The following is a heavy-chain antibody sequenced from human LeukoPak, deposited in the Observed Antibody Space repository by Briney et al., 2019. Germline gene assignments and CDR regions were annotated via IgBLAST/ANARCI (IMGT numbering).Heavy chain of an antibody. J-gene: IGHJ4*02. CDR2: IYHSGST. CDR3: ARAVGTSRNFFDY. D-gene: IGHD4-23*01. Sequence: SSETLSLTCTVSGYSISGGFYWGWIRQPPGKGLECIGSIYHSGSTYYNPSLRSRVTISVDTSKNQFSLNLSSVTAADTAMYYCARAVGTSRNFFDYWGQGTLVTVSS. V-gene: IGHV4-38-2*02. CDR1: GYSISGGFY.